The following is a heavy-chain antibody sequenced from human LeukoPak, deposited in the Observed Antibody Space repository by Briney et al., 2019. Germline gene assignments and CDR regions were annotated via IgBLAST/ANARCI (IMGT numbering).Heavy chain of an antibody. V-gene: IGHV3-33*01. CDR1: GFSFSTYG. D-gene: IGHD2-15*01. CDR3: ARAPPYCSGGACYFDY. J-gene: IGHJ4*02. CDR2: IWYDGNNK. Sequence: GGSLRLSCAASGFSFSTYGMHWVRQAPGKGLEWVAVIWYDGNNKYYADSVKGRFTISRDNSKNTLFLQMNSLRAEDSAVYYCARAPPYCSGGACYFDYWGQGTLVTVPS.